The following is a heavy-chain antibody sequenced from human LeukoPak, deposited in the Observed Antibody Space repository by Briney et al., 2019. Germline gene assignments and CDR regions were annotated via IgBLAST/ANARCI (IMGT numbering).Heavy chain of an antibody. D-gene: IGHD2-2*01. CDR2: ISYDGSNR. Sequence: GGSLRLSRAASGFTFSSYAMHWVRQAPGKGLEWVAVISYDGSNRYYADSVKGRFTISRDNPKNTLYLQMNSLRAEDTAVYYCARDLGYCSSTSCHDYWGQGTLVTVSS. CDR1: GFTFSSYA. CDR3: ARDLGYCSSTSCHDY. J-gene: IGHJ4*02. V-gene: IGHV3-30*04.